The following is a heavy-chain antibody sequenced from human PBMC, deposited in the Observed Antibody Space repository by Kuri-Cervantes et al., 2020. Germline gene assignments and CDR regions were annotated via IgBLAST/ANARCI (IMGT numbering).Heavy chain of an antibody. V-gene: IGHV1-18*01. CDR2: ISAYNGDT. Sequence: ASVKVSCKASGGTFSSYAISWVRQAPGQGLEWMGWISAYNGDTNYAQKLQGRVTITRDTSASTAYMELSSLRSEDTAVYYCARSGVTPYFDYWGQGTLVTVSS. CDR1: GGTFSSYA. CDR3: ARSGVTPYFDY. D-gene: IGHD3-3*01. J-gene: IGHJ4*02.